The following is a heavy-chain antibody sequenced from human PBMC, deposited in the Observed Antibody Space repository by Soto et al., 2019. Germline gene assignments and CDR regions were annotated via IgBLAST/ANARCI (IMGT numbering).Heavy chain of an antibody. V-gene: IGHV3-23*01. D-gene: IGHD5-18*01. CDR1: GFTFSSYA. Sequence: EVQLLESGGGLVQPGGSLRLSCAASGFTFSSYAMSWVREAPGKGLEWVSAISGSGGSTYYADSVKGRFTISRDNSKNTLYLQMNSLRAEDTAVYYCAKGFLRIQLWGDWYFDLWGRGTLVTVSS. J-gene: IGHJ2*01. CDR3: AKGFLRIQLWGDWYFDL. CDR2: ISGSGGST.